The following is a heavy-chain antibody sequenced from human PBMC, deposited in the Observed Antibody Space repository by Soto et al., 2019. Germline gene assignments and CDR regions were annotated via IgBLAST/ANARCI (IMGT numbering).Heavy chain of an antibody. V-gene: IGHV1-69*13. J-gene: IGHJ6*02. D-gene: IGHD1-26*01. CDR2: IIPIFGTA. CDR3: ARAQWELSYYYYCMDV. Sequence: SVKVSCKASGGTFSSYAISWVRKAPGQGLEWMGGIIPIFGTANYAQKFQGRVTITADESTSTAYMELSSLRSEDTAVYYCARAQWELSYYYYCMDVWGQGTTVTVSS. CDR1: GGTFSSYA.